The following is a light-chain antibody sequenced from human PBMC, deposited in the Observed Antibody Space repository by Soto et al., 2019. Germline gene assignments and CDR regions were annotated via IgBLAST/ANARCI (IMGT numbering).Light chain of an antibody. Sequence: QSALTQPRSVSGSPGQSVTISCTGTSSDVGGYNYVSWYQQHPGKAPKLMIYDVSKRPSGVPDRFSGSRSGNTASLTISGLQAEDGADYYCCSYAGSYTWGVFETGTKATVL. V-gene: IGLV2-11*01. CDR1: SSDVGGYNY. J-gene: IGLJ1*01. CDR2: DVS. CDR3: CSYAGSYTWGV.